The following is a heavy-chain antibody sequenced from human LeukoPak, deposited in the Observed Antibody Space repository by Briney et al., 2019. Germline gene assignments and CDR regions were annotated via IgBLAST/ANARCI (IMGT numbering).Heavy chain of an antibody. CDR3: ARVHSSGWGPRFDP. V-gene: IGHV4-4*07. CDR2: IYSSGST. CDR1: GGSISSYY. Sequence: SETLSLTCTVSGGSISSYYWSWIRQPAGKGLEWIGRIYSSGSTNYNPSLMSRVTMSVDASKNQLSLMLSCVPAADAAVYYCARVHSSGWGPRFDPWGQGTLVTVSS. D-gene: IGHD6-19*01. J-gene: IGHJ5*02.